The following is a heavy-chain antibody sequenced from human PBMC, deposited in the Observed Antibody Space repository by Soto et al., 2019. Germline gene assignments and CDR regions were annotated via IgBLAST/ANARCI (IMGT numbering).Heavy chain of an antibody. V-gene: IGHV1-3*01. CDR3: ARVPPWGNSAGDYYIQHYDS. Sequence: QVQLVQSGAAVKRPGASVTVSCKSSGFTFTSYAIHWLRQAPGQRPQWMGWINGGSGNTKYSQDLQGRVTFTRDNFATTAYLEISSLRSEDTAVYYCARVPPWGNSAGDYYIQHYDSWGQGTPVTVSS. J-gene: IGHJ4*02. CDR1: GFTFTSYA. CDR2: INGGSGNT. D-gene: IGHD3-10*01.